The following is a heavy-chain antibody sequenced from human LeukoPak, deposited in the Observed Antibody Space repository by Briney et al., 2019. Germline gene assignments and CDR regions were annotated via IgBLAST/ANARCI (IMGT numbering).Heavy chain of an antibody. V-gene: IGHV1-8*01. J-gene: IGHJ4*02. D-gene: IGHD2-2*01. Sequence: ASVKVSCKASGYTFTSYDINWVRQATGQGPEWMGWMNPNSGNTGYAQKFQGRVTITRNISISTAYMELSSLRSEDTAVYYCARGRCVGSTSCYYFDYWGQGTLVTVSS. CDR3: ARGRCVGSTSCYYFDY. CDR2: MNPNSGNT. CDR1: GYTFTSYD.